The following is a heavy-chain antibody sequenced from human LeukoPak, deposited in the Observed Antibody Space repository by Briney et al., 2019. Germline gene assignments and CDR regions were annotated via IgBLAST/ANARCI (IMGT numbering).Heavy chain of an antibody. V-gene: IGHV1-2*02. CDR1: GYTFNGFY. CDR2: INPNSGGT. D-gene: IGHD4-11*01. Sequence: ASVKVSCKASGYTFNGFYLHWVRQAPGQGLEWMGWINPNSGGTNYAQKFQGRVTMTRDTSISTAYMELSRLRPDDTAVYYCARWTATVTTPDYWGQGTLVTVSS. CDR3: ARWTATVTTPDY. J-gene: IGHJ4*02.